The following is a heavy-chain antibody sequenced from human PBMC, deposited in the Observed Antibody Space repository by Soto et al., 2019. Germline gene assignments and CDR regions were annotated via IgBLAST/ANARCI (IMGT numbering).Heavy chain of an antibody. Sequence: SETLSLTCTVSGGSISSYYWSWIRQPPGKGLEWIGYIYYSGSTNYNPSLKSRVTISVDTSKNQFSLKLGSVTAADTAVYYCARAGGARDYYYYYMDVWGKGTTVTVSS. V-gene: IGHV4-59*08. J-gene: IGHJ6*03. CDR3: ARAGGARDYYYYYMDV. CDR2: IYYSGST. D-gene: IGHD6-6*01. CDR1: GGSISSYY.